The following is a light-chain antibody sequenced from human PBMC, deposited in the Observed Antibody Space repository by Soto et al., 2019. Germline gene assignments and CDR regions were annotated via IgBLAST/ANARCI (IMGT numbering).Light chain of an antibody. CDR3: MQALQTPVT. CDR2: LGS. CDR1: QSLLHSNGYNY. J-gene: IGKJ4*01. V-gene: IGKV2-28*01. Sequence: DIVMTQSPLSLPVTPGEPASISCRSSQSLLHSNGYNYLDWYLQKPGQSPQLLIYLGSNRASGVPDKFSGSRSGTSFTLTMSRVEAEDVGVYYCMQALQTPVTFGGGTKVEIK.